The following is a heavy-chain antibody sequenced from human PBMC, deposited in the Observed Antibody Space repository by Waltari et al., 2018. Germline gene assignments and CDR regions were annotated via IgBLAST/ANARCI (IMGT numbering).Heavy chain of an antibody. J-gene: IGHJ5*02. Sequence: QVHLQESGPGLVQSSETLSLICSVSGGSITGYHWRWVRQPPGKGLEWIGDIHYSGSTKYNPSLKSRVTISLETSKNQCSLTLTSVTAADTAVYYCARDYGSGSYYIRPLDTWGQGTLVTVPS. CDR3: ARDYGSGSYYIRPLDT. CDR1: GGSITGYH. V-gene: IGHV4-59*01. CDR2: IHYSGST. D-gene: IGHD3-10*01.